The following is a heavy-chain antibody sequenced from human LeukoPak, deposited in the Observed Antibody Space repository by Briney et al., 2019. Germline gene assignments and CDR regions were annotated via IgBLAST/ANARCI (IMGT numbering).Heavy chain of an antibody. CDR3: ESXTWNPRGDPYYYYMDV. J-gene: IGHJ6*03. V-gene: IGHV6-1*01. CDR2: TYYRAKWYK. D-gene: IGHD1-1*01. CDR1: GDSLSINSGA. Sequence: SQTLSLTSAISGDSLSINSGALNWIRRSPSRGLGWLGRTYYRAKWYKDYAVSVKCRITINPDTSKNQFSLPLNSGTASETAESYCESXTWNPRGDPYYYYMDVWGKGTTVAVSS.